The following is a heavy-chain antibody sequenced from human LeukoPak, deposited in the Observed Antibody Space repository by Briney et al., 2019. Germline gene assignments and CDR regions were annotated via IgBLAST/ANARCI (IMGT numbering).Heavy chain of an antibody. CDR3: AREKVAVGGDY. CDR1: GFTFSSYS. Sequence: HPGGSLRLSCAASGFTFSSYSMNWVRQAPGKGLEWVSYISSSSSTIYYADSVKGRFTISRDNAKNSLYLQMNSLRAEDTAVYYCAREKVAVGGDYWGQGTLVTVSS. CDR2: ISSSSSTI. J-gene: IGHJ4*02. D-gene: IGHD2-15*01. V-gene: IGHV3-48*04.